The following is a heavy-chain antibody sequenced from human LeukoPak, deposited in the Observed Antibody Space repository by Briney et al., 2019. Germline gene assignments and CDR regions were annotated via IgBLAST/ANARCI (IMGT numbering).Heavy chain of an antibody. V-gene: IGHV3-66*01. CDR3: ARDGSSGWSHDY. CDR1: GFTVSGNY. J-gene: IGHJ4*02. D-gene: IGHD6-19*01. Sequence: GGSLRLSCAASGFTVSGNYKSWVRQAPGKGLEWVSAIYSGGKTYYADSVKGRFTISRDNSKNTLYLQMNSLRAEDTAVYYCARDGSSGWSHDYWGQGALVTVSS. CDR2: IYSGGKT.